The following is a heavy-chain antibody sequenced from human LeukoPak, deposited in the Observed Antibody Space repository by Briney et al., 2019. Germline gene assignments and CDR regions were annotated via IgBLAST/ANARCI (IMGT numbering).Heavy chain of an antibody. CDR2: IRYDGSNK. CDR1: GFTFSSYG. CDR3: AKRDTATGGSYYFDY. J-gene: IGHJ4*02. D-gene: IGHD5-18*01. Sequence: PGGSLRLSCAASGFTFSSYGMHWVRQAPGKGLEWVALIRYDGSNKYYADSVKGRFTVSGDNSKNTVYLQMNSLRAEDTAVYYCAKRDTATGGSYYFDYWGQGTLVTVSS. V-gene: IGHV3-30*02.